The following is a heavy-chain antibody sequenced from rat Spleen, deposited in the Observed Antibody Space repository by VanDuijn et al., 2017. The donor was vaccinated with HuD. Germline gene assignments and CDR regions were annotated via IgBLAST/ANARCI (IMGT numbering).Heavy chain of an antibody. D-gene: IGHD1-3*01. CDR2: ISYEGSST. J-gene: IGHJ2*01. V-gene: IGHV5-22*01. CDR1: GFTFSDYY. Sequence: EVQLVESGGGLVQPGRSLKLSCAASGFTFSDYYMAWVRQAPKKGLEWVASISYEGSSTYYGDSVKGRFTISRDNAKNTQYLQMDSLRSEDTATYYCARRSGGSYGVFDYWGQGVMVTVSS. CDR3: ARRSGGSYGVFDY.